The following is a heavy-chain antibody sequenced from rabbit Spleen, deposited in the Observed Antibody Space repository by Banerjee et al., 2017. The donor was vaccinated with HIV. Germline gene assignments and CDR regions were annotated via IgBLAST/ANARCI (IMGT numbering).Heavy chain of an antibody. CDR3: ARDSGSSFSSYGMDL. CDR1: GFSFSSDYY. Sequence: QSLEESGGDLVKPGASLTLTCTASGFSFSSDYYICWVRQAPGKGLEWIACIYGGDIHSTAYASWAKGRFTISKTSSTTVTLQMTSLTAADTATYFCARDSGSSFSSYGMDLWGPGTLVTVS. D-gene: IGHD8-1*01. CDR2: IYGGDIHST. J-gene: IGHJ6*01. V-gene: IGHV1S40*01.